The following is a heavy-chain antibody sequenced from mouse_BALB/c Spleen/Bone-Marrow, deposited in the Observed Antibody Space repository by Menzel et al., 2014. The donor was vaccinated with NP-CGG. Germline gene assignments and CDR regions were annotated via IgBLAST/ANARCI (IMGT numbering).Heavy chain of an antibody. CDR2: SRNRAKYYTT. D-gene: IGHD2-10*02. J-gene: IGHJ3*01. CDR1: GFTFSDFY. Sequence: EVMLVESGGDLVQPGDSLRLSCAPSGFTFSDFYMEWVRQPPGKRLEWIATSRNRAKYYTTEYSASVKGRFIVSRNTSRSVLYLQMNALRAEDTAIYYCARDVGYGNYFVYWGQGTLVTVSA. V-gene: IGHV7-1*02. CDR3: ARDVGYGNYFVY.